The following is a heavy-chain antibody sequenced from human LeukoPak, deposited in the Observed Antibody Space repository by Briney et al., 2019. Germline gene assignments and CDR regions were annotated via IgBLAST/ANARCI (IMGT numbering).Heavy chain of an antibody. D-gene: IGHD3-10*01. CDR1: GFTFSRNS. V-gene: IGHV3-21*01. CDR2: MSSSSTYI. CDR3: ARETGFGELAG. J-gene: IGHJ4*02. Sequence: NPGGSLRLSCAASGFTFSRNSMNWVRQSPGKGLEWVSSMSSSSTYIYYADSVKGRFTTSRDNAKNSLYLQMNSLRAEDTALYYCARETGFGELAGWGQGTLVTVSS.